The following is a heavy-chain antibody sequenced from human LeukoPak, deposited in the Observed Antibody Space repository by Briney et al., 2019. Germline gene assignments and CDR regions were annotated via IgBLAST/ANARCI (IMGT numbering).Heavy chain of an antibody. CDR3: ARGLNDSWTGENY. CDR1: GFIFSSHG. J-gene: IGHJ4*02. Sequence: PGGSLRLSCAASGFIFSSHGMNWVRQPPGKGLEWIWEINHSGSTNYNPSLKSRVTISLDTSKSQFSLKVRYVTAADTAVYYCARGLNDSWTGENYWGQGTLVTVSS. V-gene: IGHV4-34*01. CDR2: INHSGST. D-gene: IGHD3-3*01.